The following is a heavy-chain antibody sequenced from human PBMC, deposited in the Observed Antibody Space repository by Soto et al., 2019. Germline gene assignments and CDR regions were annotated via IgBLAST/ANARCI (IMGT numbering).Heavy chain of an antibody. Sequence: ASVKVSCKTSGYTFTRNGISWVRQAPGQGLEWMGWISPKSGSIKYAQKFQGRVIMTTDTSTSTAYRELRSLRSADTAVYYCVKDRDTNSWPSRDVWGPGTTVTVSS. D-gene: IGHD2-8*01. V-gene: IGHV1-18*01. CDR1: GYTFTRNG. CDR2: ISPKSGSI. CDR3: VKDRDTNSWPSRDV. J-gene: IGHJ6*02.